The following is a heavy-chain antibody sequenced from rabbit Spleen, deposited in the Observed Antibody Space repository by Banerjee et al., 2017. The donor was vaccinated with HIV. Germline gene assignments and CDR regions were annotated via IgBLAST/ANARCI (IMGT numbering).Heavy chain of an antibody. V-gene: IGHV1S45*01. Sequence: EEYGGDLVQPEGSLTLTCKASGLDFSSSHWISWVRQAPGKGLEWIACIYTGSSGSTYYATWAKGRFTISKASSTTVTLQMTSLTAADTATYFCMRVGVSYPLWGPGTLVTVS. CDR3: MRVGVSYPL. CDR2: IYTGSSGST. CDR1: GLDFSSSHW. J-gene: IGHJ4*01. D-gene: IGHD6-1*01.